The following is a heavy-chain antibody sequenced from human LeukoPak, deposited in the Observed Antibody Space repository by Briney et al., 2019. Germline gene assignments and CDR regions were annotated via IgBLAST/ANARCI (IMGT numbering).Heavy chain of an antibody. V-gene: IGHV3-64*01. CDR1: RFSFSKYA. CDR3: ARADDYVWGSYRYFDY. D-gene: IGHD3-16*02. J-gene: IGHJ4*02. CDR2: ISSNGGST. Sequence: GGSLRLSCAASRFSFSKYAIHWVRQAPGKGLEYVSAISSNGGSTYYANSVKGRFTISRDNSKNTLYLQMGSLRAEDMAVYYCARADDYVWGSYRYFDYWGQGTLVTVSS.